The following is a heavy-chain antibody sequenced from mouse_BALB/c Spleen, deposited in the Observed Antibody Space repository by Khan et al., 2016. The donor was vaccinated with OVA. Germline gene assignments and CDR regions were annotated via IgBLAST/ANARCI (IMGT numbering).Heavy chain of an antibody. V-gene: IGHV1S137*01. Sequence: VQLQESGAELVRPGVSVKISCKGSGYTFTDFTMHWVKQSHAMSLEWIGVISTYYGDATYNQKFKDKATMTVDKSSSTAYMELARLTSEDSAILYCTRGGGGNRFAYWGQGTLVTVSA. CDR1: GYTFTDFT. CDR3: TRGGGGNRFAY. CDR2: ISTYYGDA. J-gene: IGHJ3*01.